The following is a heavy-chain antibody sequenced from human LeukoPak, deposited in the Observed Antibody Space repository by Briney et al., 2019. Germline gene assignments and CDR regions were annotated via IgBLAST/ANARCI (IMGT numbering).Heavy chain of an antibody. J-gene: IGHJ4*02. CDR2: ISSSSSYI. CDR1: GFTFSTYS. D-gene: IGHD3-10*01. CDR3: ARDTSITMVRGPFDY. Sequence: PGGSLRLSCAASGFTFSTYSMNWVRQAPGKGLEWVSSISSSSSYIYYADSVQGRFTISRDNARNSLFLQMNSLRVEDTAVYYCARDTSITMVRGPFDYWGQGTLVTVSS. V-gene: IGHV3-21*01.